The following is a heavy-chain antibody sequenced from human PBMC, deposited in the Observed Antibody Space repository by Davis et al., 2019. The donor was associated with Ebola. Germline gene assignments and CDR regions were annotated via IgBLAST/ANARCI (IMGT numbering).Heavy chain of an antibody. CDR3: ARAQFPTTSDH. CDR1: GGTFSSYT. J-gene: IGHJ4*02. V-gene: IGHV1-8*02. Sequence: ASVKVSCKASGGTFSSYTISWVRQAPGQGLEWMGWMNPNSGNTGYAQKFQGRVTMTRNTSISTAYMELSSLRSEDTAVYYCARAQFPTTSDHWGQGTLVTVSS. D-gene: IGHD1-1*01. CDR2: MNPNSGNT.